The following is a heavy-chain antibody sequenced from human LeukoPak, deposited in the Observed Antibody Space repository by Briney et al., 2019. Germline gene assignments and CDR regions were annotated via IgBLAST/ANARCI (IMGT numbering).Heavy chain of an antibody. Sequence: GGSLRLSCAASGFTFSSYPMHWVRQAPGKGLEWVAFISYDGGMTYYAGSIKGRFTISRDNSNFTLYLRMDSLGPGDTAVYYCVRGLYAVSDPFDYWGQGTLVTVSS. J-gene: IGHJ4*02. CDR2: ISYDGGMT. CDR3: VRGLYAVSDPFDY. V-gene: IGHV3-30*04. CDR1: GFTFSSYP. D-gene: IGHD6-19*01.